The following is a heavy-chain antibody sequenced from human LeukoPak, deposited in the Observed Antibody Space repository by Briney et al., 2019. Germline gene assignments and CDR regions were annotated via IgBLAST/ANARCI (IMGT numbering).Heavy chain of an antibody. Sequence: ASVKVSCKASGYTFTGYYMHWVRQAPGQGLEWMGWINPNSGGTNYAQKFQGRVTITTDESTSTAYMELSSLRSEDTAVYYCATGYYDSSGYKYWGQGVLVTVSS. CDR3: ATGYYDSSGYKY. CDR2: INPNSGGT. D-gene: IGHD3-22*01. J-gene: IGHJ4*02. CDR1: GYTFTGYY. V-gene: IGHV1-2*02.